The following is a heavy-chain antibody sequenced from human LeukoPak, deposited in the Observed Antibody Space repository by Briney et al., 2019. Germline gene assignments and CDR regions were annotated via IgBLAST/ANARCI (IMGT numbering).Heavy chain of an antibody. CDR1: GGFISSGGYY. Sequence: SETLSLTCVVSGGFISSGGYYWGWIRHPPEKGLEWIGSVHHSGITYYNPSLKSRVTISVDESKNQFSLELTSVTAADTAVYYCARNPPNYYDSSGRMGDFDVWGQGTMVTVSS. CDR2: VHHSGIT. CDR3: ARNPPNYYDSSGRMGDFDV. V-gene: IGHV4-39*01. D-gene: IGHD3-22*01. J-gene: IGHJ3*01.